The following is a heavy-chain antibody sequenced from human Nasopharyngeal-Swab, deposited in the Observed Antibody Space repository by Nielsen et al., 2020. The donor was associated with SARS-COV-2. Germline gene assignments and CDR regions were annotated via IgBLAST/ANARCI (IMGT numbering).Heavy chain of an antibody. J-gene: IGHJ3*01. V-gene: IGHV1-18*01. D-gene: IGHD1-26*01. CDR1: GYTFTSHG. CDR3: ARDMGATFGFDF. Sequence: ASVKVSCKTSGYTFTSHGVSWVRQAPGQGLEWMGWISPRYGYTNYEQKFQGRVTMTTDTSTSTAYMELRSLRSDDTAVYYCARDMGATFGFDFWGQGTMVTVSS. CDR2: ISPRYGYT.